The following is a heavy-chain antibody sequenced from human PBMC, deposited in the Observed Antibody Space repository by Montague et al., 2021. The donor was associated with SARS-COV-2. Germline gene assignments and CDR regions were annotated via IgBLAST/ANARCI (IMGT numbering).Heavy chain of an antibody. J-gene: IGHJ5*02. CDR2: IYTSGST. CDR1: GGSISSGSYY. CDR3: ARAGEIVGATIISHWFDP. D-gene: IGHD1-26*01. V-gene: IGHV4-61*02. Sequence: TLSLTCTVSGGSISSGSYYWSWIRQPAGKGLEWIGRIYTSGSTNYNPSLKSRVTISVETSKNQFSLKLSSVTAAEKAVYYCARAGEIVGATIISHWFDPWGQGTLVTVSS.